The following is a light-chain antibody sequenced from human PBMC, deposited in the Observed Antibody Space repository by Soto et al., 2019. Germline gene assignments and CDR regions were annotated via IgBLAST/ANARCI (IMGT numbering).Light chain of an antibody. CDR1: SSNIGGNS. Sequence: SALTQPPSVSEAPGQTVTIYCSGSSSNIGGNSVSWYQQLPGTAPKLLIYDDNKRPSGIPDRFSGSKSGTSATLGITGFQTGDEADYYCGSWDSSLSAYVFGTGTKVTV. CDR3: GSWDSSLSAYV. J-gene: IGLJ1*01. V-gene: IGLV1-51*01. CDR2: DDN.